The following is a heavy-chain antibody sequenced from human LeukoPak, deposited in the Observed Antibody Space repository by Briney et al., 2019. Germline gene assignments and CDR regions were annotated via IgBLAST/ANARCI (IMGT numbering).Heavy chain of an antibody. Sequence: SETLSLTCTVSGASISSSSYYWGWIRQPPGKGLEWIGTIYYSGSTFYNPSLKSRVTTSVDTSKNQFSLKLSSVTAADTAVYYCARHINYGHFDSWGQGTLVTVSS. CDR2: IYYSGST. CDR3: ARHINYGHFDS. CDR1: GASISSSSYY. J-gene: IGHJ4*02. V-gene: IGHV4-39*01. D-gene: IGHD3-10*01.